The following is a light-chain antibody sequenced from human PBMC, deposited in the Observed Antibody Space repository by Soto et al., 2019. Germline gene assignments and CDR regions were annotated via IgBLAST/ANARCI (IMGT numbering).Light chain of an antibody. Sequence: QSALTQPASVSGSPGQSITISCTGTSSDVGSYNLVSWYQQHPGKAPKVLIYEDSKRPSGVSDHFSASKSGNTASLTISGLQADDEADYYCASWDDNLNGGVFGGGTKLTVL. CDR1: SSDVGSYNL. CDR3: ASWDDNLNGGV. J-gene: IGLJ3*02. CDR2: EDS. V-gene: IGLV2-23*01.